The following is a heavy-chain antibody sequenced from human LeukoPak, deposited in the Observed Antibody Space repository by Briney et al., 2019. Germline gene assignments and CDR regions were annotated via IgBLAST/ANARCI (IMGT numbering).Heavy chain of an antibody. CDR1: GFTFSSYG. Sequence: GGSLRLSCAASGFTFSSYGMHWVRQAPGKGLEWVAFIRYDGSNKYYADSVKGRFTISRDNSKNTLYLQMNSLRAGDTAVYYCARVLAVAGNAFDIWGQGTMVTVSS. D-gene: IGHD6-19*01. CDR3: ARVLAVAGNAFDI. CDR2: IRYDGSNK. J-gene: IGHJ3*02. V-gene: IGHV3-30*02.